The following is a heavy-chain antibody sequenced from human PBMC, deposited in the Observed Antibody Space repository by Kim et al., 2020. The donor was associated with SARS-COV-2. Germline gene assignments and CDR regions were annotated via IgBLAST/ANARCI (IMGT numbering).Heavy chain of an antibody. CDR3: ARVRLYYDFWSGSRDAFDI. D-gene: IGHD3-3*01. CDR2: IYHSGST. Sequence: SETLSLTCAVSGGSISSSNWWSWVRQPPGKGLEWIGEIYHSGSTNYNPSLKSRVTISVDKSKNQFSLKLSSVTAADTAVYYCARVRLYYDFWSGSRDAFDIWGQGTMVTVSS. J-gene: IGHJ3*02. CDR1: GGSISSSNW. V-gene: IGHV4-4*02.